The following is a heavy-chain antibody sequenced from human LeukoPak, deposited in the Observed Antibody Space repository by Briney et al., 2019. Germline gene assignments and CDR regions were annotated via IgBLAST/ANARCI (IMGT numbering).Heavy chain of an antibody. D-gene: IGHD1-14*01. J-gene: IGHJ5*02. V-gene: IGHV4-39*01. CDR1: GGSISSSSYY. CDR2: IYYSGST. Sequence: SETLSLTCTVSGGSISSSSYYWGWIRQPPGKGPEWIGSIYYSGSTYYNPSLKSRVTISVDTSKNQFSLKLRSVTAADTAVYYCVRDQQYHRPAGWFDPWGQGTLVTVSS. CDR3: VRDQQYHRPAGWFDP.